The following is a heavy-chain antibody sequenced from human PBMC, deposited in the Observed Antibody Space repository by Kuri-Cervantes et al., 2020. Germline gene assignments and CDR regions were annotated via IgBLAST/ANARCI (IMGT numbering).Heavy chain of an antibody. CDR3: ARRYDRKHYFDY. CDR1: GFTFSSYW. CDR2: IKQDGSEK. V-gene: IGHV3-7*01. J-gene: IGHJ4*02. Sequence: GESLKISCAASGFTFSSYWMSWVRQAPGKGLEWVANIKQDGSEKYYVDSVKGRFTISRDNAKNSLYLQMNSLRAEDTAVYYCARRYDRKHYFDYGGQGTLVTVSS. D-gene: IGHD1-1*01.